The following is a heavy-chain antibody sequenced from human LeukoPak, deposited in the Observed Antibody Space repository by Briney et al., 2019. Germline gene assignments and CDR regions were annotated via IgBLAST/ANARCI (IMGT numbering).Heavy chain of an antibody. V-gene: IGHV1-69*13. D-gene: IGHD3-9*01. CDR3: ARGPDGYDMTGYIY. CDR2: IIPIFGTA. J-gene: IGHJ4*02. CDR1: GGTFSSYA. Sequence: SVKVSCKASGGTFSSYAISWVRQAPGQGLEWMGGIIPIFGTATYAQKFQGRVTITADESTSTAYMELSSLRSEDTAVYYCARGPDGYDMTGYIYWDQGTLVTVSS.